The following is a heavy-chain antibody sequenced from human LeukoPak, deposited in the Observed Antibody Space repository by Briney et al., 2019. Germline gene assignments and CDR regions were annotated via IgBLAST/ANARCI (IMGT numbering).Heavy chain of an antibody. CDR1: GFTFSNYA. Sequence: GGSLRLSCAASGFTFSNYAMTWVRQAPGKGLEWVSSISSSSSYIYYADSVKGRFTISRDNAKNSLYLQMNSLRAEDTAVYYCASFRDDYGGNRDYWGQGTLVTVSS. J-gene: IGHJ4*02. D-gene: IGHD4-23*01. CDR3: ASFRDDYGGNRDY. CDR2: ISSSSSYI. V-gene: IGHV3-21*01.